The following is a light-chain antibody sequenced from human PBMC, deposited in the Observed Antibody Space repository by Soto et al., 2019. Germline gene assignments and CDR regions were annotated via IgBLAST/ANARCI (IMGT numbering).Light chain of an antibody. Sequence: EIVMTQSPATLSVSPGERATLSCRASQSVSSNLAWYQQKPGQAPRLLIYGASTRATGIPARFSGSRSGTAFTLTISSLQSEDFAVYYCQQYNNWPRTFGPGTTVDIK. CDR2: GAS. V-gene: IGKV3-15*01. J-gene: IGKJ3*01. CDR3: QQYNNWPRT. CDR1: QSVSSN.